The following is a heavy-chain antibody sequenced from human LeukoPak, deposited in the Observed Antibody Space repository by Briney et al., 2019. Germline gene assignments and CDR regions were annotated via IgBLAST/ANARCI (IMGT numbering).Heavy chain of an antibody. CDR3: ARAETYSSDWYDPFFDY. CDR1: GGSFNGYY. CDR2: INHSGST. Sequence: SETLSLTCAVYGGSFNGYYWSWIRQPPGKGLEWIGEINHSGSTNYNPSLKSRVTISVDTSKNHFSLKLRSVTAADTAVYYCARAETYSSDWYDPFFDYWGQGTLVTVSS. J-gene: IGHJ4*02. V-gene: IGHV4-34*01. D-gene: IGHD6-19*01.